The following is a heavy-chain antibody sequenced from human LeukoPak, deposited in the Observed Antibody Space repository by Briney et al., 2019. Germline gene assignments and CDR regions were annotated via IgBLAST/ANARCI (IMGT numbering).Heavy chain of an antibody. V-gene: IGHV3-23*01. CDR2: ISGSGGST. Sequence: GGSLRLSCAASGFTFSSYAMSWVRQAPGKGLEWVSAISGSGGSTYYADSVKGRFTISRDNSKNTLYLQMNSLRDEDTAVYYCARDQRGVAGPSFDYWGQGTLVTVSS. D-gene: IGHD6-19*01. CDR1: GFTFSSYA. CDR3: ARDQRGVAGPSFDY. J-gene: IGHJ4*02.